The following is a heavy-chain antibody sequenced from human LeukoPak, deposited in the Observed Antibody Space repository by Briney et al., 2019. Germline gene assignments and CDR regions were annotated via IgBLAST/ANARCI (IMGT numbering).Heavy chain of an antibody. D-gene: IGHD3/OR15-3a*01. J-gene: IGHJ3*02. CDR3: ARSGFWTDHPAFDI. V-gene: IGHV4-34*01. CDR2: INHSGST. CDR1: GGSFSGYY. Sequence: SETLSLTCAVYGGSFSGYYWSWIRQPPGKGLEWIGEINHSGSTNYNPSLKSRVTISVDTSKNQFSLKLSSVTAADTAVYYCARSGFWTDHPAFDIWGQGTMVTVSS.